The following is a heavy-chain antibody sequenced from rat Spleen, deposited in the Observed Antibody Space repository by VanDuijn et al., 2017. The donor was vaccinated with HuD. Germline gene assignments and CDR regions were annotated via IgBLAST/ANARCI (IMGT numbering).Heavy chain of an antibody. V-gene: IGHV5S23*01. D-gene: IGHD1-2*01. CDR3: TRDYYSSYIYPFDY. CDR1: GFTFSNYY. CDR2: ITNSGGST. J-gene: IGHJ2*01. Sequence: EVQLVESGGGLVQPGRSLKLSCAASGFTFSNYYMAWVRQAPTKGLEWVASITNSGGSTYYRDSVKGRFTISRDNAKSTLYLQMDSLRSEDTATYYCTRDYYSSYIYPFDYWGQGVMVTVSS.